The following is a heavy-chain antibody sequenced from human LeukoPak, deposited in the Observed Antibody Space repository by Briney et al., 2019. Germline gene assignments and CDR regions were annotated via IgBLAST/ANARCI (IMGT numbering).Heavy chain of an antibody. CDR2: INPYSGAI. Sequence: ASVKVSCKSSGFTFTDEYIHWVRQAPGQGLEWMGWINPYSGAINYAQKFQGRVTLTRDTSISTAYMELSRLTSGDTAVYYCAKDPRSQLLLDYWGQGTLVTVSS. J-gene: IGHJ4*02. CDR1: GFTFTDEY. V-gene: IGHV1-2*02. CDR3: AKDPRSQLLLDY. D-gene: IGHD2-2*01.